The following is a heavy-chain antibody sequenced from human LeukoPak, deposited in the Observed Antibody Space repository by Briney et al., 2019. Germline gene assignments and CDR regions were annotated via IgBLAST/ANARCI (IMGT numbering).Heavy chain of an antibody. D-gene: IGHD3-10*01. CDR3: ARVNYYALDY. Sequence: PGGSLRLSCTASGVTFSTYSMIWVRQAPGKGLEWVSYIRSSGSTTYYADSVQGRFTISRDDAENSLYLQMNSLRDEDTAVYYCARVNYYALDYWGQGALVTVSS. V-gene: IGHV3-48*02. CDR1: GVTFSTYS. CDR2: IRSSGSTT. J-gene: IGHJ4*02.